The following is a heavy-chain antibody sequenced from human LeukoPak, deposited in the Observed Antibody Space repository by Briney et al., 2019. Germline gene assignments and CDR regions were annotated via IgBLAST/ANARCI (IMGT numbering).Heavy chain of an antibody. J-gene: IGHJ4*02. CDR1: GGSISTYY. CDR2: IYYSGST. CDR3: ARLKIAAAGRFDY. Sequence: SETLSLTCTVSGGSISTYYWSWIRQPAGKGLEWIGSIYYSGSTYYNPSLKSRVTISVDTSKNRFSLKLSSVTAADTAVYYCARLKIAAAGRFDYWGQGTLVTVSS. D-gene: IGHD6-13*01. V-gene: IGHV4-4*07.